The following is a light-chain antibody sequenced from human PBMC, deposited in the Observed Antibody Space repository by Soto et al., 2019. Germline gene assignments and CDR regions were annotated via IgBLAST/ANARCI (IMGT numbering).Light chain of an antibody. Sequence: QSALTHPASVSGCPGQSITISCTGTSSDVGGYNYVSWYQQHPGKAPKLMIYDVTNRPSGVSNRFSGSKSGNTASLTISGLQAEDEADYYCSSYTSSSTPLVFGGGTKLTVL. V-gene: IGLV2-14*01. J-gene: IGLJ3*02. CDR1: SSDVGGYNY. CDR2: DVT. CDR3: SSYTSSSTPLV.